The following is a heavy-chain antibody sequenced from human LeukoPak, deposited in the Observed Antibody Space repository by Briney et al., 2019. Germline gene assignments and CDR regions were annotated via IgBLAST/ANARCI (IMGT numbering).Heavy chain of an antibody. J-gene: IGHJ5*02. V-gene: IGHV4-30-4*01. D-gene: IGHD3-3*01. Sequence: PSQTLSLTCTVSGGSISSGDYYWNWIRQSPGKGLEWIGYIYYSESTYYNPSLKGRVTISVDTSKNQFSLKLSSVTAADTAVYYCARSSRITIFGVVCPWGQGTLVTVSS. CDR1: GGSISSGDYY. CDR2: IYYSEST. CDR3: ARSSRITIFGVVCP.